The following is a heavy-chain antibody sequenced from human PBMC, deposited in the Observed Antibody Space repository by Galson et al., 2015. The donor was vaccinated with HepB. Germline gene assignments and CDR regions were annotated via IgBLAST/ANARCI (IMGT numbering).Heavy chain of an antibody. V-gene: IGHV5-10-1*01. Sequence: QSGAEVKKPGESLRISCKGSGYSFTSYWISWVRQMPGKGLEWMGRIDPSDSYTNYSPSFQGHVTISADKSISTAYLQWSSLKASDTAMYYCARRKITMVRGVIQTIDYWGQGTLVTVSS. CDR3: ARRKITMVRGVIQTIDY. D-gene: IGHD3-10*01. CDR1: GYSFTSYW. CDR2: IDPSDSYT. J-gene: IGHJ4*02.